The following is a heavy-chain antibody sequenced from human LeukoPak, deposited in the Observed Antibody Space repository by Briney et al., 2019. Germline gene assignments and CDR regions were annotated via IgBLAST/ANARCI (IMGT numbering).Heavy chain of an antibody. V-gene: IGHV4-31*03. CDR2: IYYSGST. CDR1: GGSISSGGYY. CDR3: ARVDYYGSGSYGP. D-gene: IGHD3-10*01. J-gene: IGHJ5*02. Sequence: SETLSLTCTVSGGSISSGGYYWSWSRQHPGKGLEWIGYIYYSGSTYYNPSLKSRVTISVDTSKNQFSLKLSSVTAADTAVYYCARVDYYGSGSYGPWGQGTLVTVSS.